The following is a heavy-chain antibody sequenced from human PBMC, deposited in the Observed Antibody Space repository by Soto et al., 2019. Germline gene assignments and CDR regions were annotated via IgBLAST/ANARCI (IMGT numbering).Heavy chain of an antibody. D-gene: IGHD3-3*01. CDR3: AIRYYDFWSGVDCFDP. CDR2: IYYSGST. Sequence: SETLSLTCTVSGGSISSSSYYWGWIRQPPGKGLEWIGSIYYSGSTYYNPSLKSRVTISVDTSKNQFSLKLSSVTAADTAVYYCAIRYYDFWSGVDCFDPWGQGTLGTVSS. CDR1: GGSISSSSYY. V-gene: IGHV4-39*01. J-gene: IGHJ5*02.